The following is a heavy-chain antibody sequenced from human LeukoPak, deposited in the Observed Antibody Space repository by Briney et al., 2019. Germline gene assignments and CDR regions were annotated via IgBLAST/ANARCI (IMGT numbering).Heavy chain of an antibody. CDR3: ARSGYSYGFTDYYMDV. J-gene: IGHJ6*03. Sequence: PSETLSLTCTVSGGSISSYYWSWIRQPAGKGLEWIGRIYTSGSTNYNPSLKSRVTMSVDTSKNQFSLKLSSVTAADTAVYYCARSGYSYGFTDYYMDVWGKGTTVTISS. D-gene: IGHD5-18*01. CDR2: IYTSGST. CDR1: GGSISSYY. V-gene: IGHV4-4*07.